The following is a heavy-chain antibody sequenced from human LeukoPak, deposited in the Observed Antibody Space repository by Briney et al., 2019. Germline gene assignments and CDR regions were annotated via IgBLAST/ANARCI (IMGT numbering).Heavy chain of an antibody. CDR2: IYYSGST. D-gene: IGHD6-19*01. Sequence: PSETLSLTCTVSGGSIGSYYWSWIRQPPGKGLEWIGYIYYSGSTNYNPSLKSRVTISVDTSKNQFSLKLSSVTAADTAVYYCARHRDSSGWYYFDYWGQGTPVTVSS. J-gene: IGHJ4*02. CDR1: GGSIGSYY. CDR3: ARHRDSSGWYYFDY. V-gene: IGHV4-59*08.